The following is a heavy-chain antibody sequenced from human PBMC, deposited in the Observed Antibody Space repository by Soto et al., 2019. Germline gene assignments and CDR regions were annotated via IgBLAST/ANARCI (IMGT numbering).Heavy chain of an antibody. V-gene: IGHV3-30*18. Sequence: QVQLVESGGGVVQPGRSLRLSCAASGFTFSSYGMHWVRQAPGKGLEWVAIISYDGSNKYYADSVKGRFTISRDNSKNTLYLQMNSLRAEDTAVYYCTKDFGDYGMDVWCQGTTVTVSS. D-gene: IGHD3-10*01. CDR1: GFTFSSYG. J-gene: IGHJ6*02. CDR3: TKDFGDYGMDV. CDR2: ISYDGSNK.